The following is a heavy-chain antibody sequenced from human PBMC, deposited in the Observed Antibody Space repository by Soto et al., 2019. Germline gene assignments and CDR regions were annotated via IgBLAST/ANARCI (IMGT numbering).Heavy chain of an antibody. Sequence: SVKVSCKASGGTFSSYAISWVRQAPGQGLEWMGGIIPIFGTANYAQKFQGRVTITADESTSTAYMELSSLRSEDTAVYYCASPGGYYDSSGPDGPYYYYYGMDVWGQGTTVTVSS. J-gene: IGHJ6*02. V-gene: IGHV1-69*13. CDR2: IIPIFGTA. CDR3: ASPGGYYDSSGPDGPYYYYYGMDV. CDR1: GGTFSSYA. D-gene: IGHD3-22*01.